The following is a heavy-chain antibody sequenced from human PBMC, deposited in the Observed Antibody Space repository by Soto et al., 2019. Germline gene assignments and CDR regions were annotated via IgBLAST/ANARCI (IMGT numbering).Heavy chain of an antibody. J-gene: IGHJ6*02. CDR1: GFTFSGSA. CDR2: IRSKANSYAT. D-gene: IGHD1-20*01. CDR3: TRHRVTGTNYYYYGMDV. Sequence: GGSLRLSCAASGFTFSGSAMHWVRQASGKGLEWVGRIRSKANSYATAYAASVKGRFTISRDDSKNTAYLQMNSLKTEDTAVYYCTRHRVTGTNYYYYGMDVWGQGTTVTV. V-gene: IGHV3-73*01.